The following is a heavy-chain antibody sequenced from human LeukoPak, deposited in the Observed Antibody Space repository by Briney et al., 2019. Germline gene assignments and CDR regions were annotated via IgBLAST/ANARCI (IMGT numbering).Heavy chain of an antibody. CDR1: GFTSSNAW. CDR2: IKSKTDGGTT. V-gene: IGHV3-15*01. D-gene: IGHD3-10*01. Sequence: PGGSLRLSCAASGFTSSNAWMSWVRQAPGKGLEWVGRIKSKTDGGTTDYAAPVKGRFTISKDDSKTTLYLQMDSLKTEDTAVYYCTTDPYYYGSGSFLPYYDYWGQGTLVTVSS. J-gene: IGHJ4*02. CDR3: TTDPYYYGSGSFLPYYDY.